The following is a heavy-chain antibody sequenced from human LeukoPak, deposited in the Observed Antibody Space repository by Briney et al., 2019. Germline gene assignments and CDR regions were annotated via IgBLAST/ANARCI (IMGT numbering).Heavy chain of an antibody. Sequence: ASVKVSCKASGYTFTSYYMHWVRQAPGQGLEWMGIINPSGGSTSYAQKFQGRVTMTRDTSTSTVYMELSSLRSEDTAVYYCARKREAWLVRGWFDPWGQGTLVTVSS. CDR2: INPSGGST. J-gene: IGHJ5*02. CDR3: ARKREAWLVRGWFDP. V-gene: IGHV1-46*03. D-gene: IGHD6-19*01. CDR1: GYTFTSYY.